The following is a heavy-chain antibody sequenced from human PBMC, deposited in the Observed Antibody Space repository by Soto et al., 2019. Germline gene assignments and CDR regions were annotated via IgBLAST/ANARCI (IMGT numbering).Heavy chain of an antibody. J-gene: IGHJ4*02. CDR1: GGTFSSYA. CDR3: ASSPRDFDWLLPYYFDS. V-gene: IGHV1-69*01. CDR2: IIPIFGTA. D-gene: IGHD3-9*01. Sequence: QVQLVQSGAEVKKPGSSVKVSCKASGGTFSSYAISWVRQAPGQGLEWMGGIIPIFGTANYAQKFQGRVTITADEATSTAYMELSSLRSEDTAVYYCASSPRDFDWLLPYYFDSWGQGTLVTVSS.